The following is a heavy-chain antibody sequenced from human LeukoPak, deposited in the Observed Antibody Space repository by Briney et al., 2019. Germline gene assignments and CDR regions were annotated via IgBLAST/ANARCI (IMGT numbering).Heavy chain of an antibody. CDR3: AKDLASIALAGTDY. V-gene: IGHV3-23*01. Sequence: GGSLRLSCAASGFTFSSYAMSWVRQAPGKGLEWVSTISGSGGRTYYADSVKGRFTISRDNSKNTLYLQMNSLRAEDTAVYYCAKDLASIALAGTDYWGQGTLVTVSS. J-gene: IGHJ4*02. D-gene: IGHD6-19*01. CDR2: ISGSGGRT. CDR1: GFTFSSYA.